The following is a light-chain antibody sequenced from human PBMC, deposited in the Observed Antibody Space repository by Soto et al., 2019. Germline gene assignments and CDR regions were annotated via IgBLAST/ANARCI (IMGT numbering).Light chain of an antibody. CDR3: SSYTSSSTGD. CDR1: SSDVGGYNY. V-gene: IGLV2-14*01. CDR2: EVS. Sequence: QSVLTQPASVSGSPGESITISCTGTSSDVGGYNYVSWYQQHPGKAPKLMIYEVSNRPSGVSNRFSGSKSGNTASLTISGLQAEDEADYYCSSYTSSSTGDFGTGTQVTVL. J-gene: IGLJ1*01.